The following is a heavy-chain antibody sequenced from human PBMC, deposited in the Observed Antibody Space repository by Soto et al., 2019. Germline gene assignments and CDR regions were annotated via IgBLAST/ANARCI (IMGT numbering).Heavy chain of an antibody. D-gene: IGHD5-18*01. CDR1: GGSISSGGYY. Sequence: SVTLSLTCTVSGGSISSGGYYWSWIRQPPRKGLEWIGYIYYSGSTNYNPSLKSRVTISVDTSKNQFSLKLSSVTAADTAVYYCARHSDTYMVTFDYRGQGTLVTVSS. CDR3: ARHSDTYMVTFDY. CDR2: IYYSGST. V-gene: IGHV4-61*08. J-gene: IGHJ4*02.